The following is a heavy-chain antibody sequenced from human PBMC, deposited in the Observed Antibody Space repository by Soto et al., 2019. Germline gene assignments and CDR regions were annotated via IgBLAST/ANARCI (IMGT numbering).Heavy chain of an antibody. D-gene: IGHD5-12*01. CDR3: AVGIVATLDV. CDR1: GFTFSSYG. V-gene: IGHV3-30*03. J-gene: IGHJ6*02. Sequence: GLSMRRSWAASGFTFSSYGIHCVRQAPVKGLEWVAVISYVGSNKYYADSVNGRFTISRDNYKNTLYLQMHRLRAEDMAVYYCAVGIVATLDVWGQGTPVTVSS. CDR2: ISYVGSNK.